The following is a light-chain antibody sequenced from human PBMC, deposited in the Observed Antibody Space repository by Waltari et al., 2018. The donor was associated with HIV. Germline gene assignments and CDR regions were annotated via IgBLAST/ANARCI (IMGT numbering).Light chain of an antibody. J-gene: IGLJ3*02. Sequence: QSALTQPASVSGSPGQSITISGTGTSSDIGGYKYVTWSQQQPGKAPKLMISEVSNRPSGVSNRFSGSKSGNTASLTISGLQAEDEADYYCSSYTTSSTWVFGGGTKLTVL. V-gene: IGLV2-14*01. CDR3: SSYTTSSTWV. CDR2: EVS. CDR1: SSDIGGYKY.